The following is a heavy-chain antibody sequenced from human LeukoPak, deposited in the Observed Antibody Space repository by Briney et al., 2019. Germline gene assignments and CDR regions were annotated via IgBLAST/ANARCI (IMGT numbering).Heavy chain of an antibody. D-gene: IGHD5-12*01. CDR2: IYYSGST. V-gene: IGHV4-31*03. CDR1: GGSISSGGYY. J-gene: IGHJ4*02. CDR3: ARGVFYRGYDPLYFDY. Sequence: SETLSLTCTVSGGSISSGGYYWSWIRQHPGKGLEWIGYIYYSGSTYYNPSLKSRVTISVDTSKNRFSLKLSSVTAADTAVYYCARGVFYRGYDPLYFDYWGQGTLVTVSS.